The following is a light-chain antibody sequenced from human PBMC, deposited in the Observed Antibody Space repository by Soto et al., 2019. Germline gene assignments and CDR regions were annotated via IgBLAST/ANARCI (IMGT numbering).Light chain of an antibody. CDR2: EVT. V-gene: IGLV2-14*01. J-gene: IGLJ1*01. CDR3: SSYTSSSPGV. CDR1: SSDVGGYNF. Sequence: QSALTQPASVSGSPGQSITISCTGTSSDVGGYNFVSWYQQHPGIAPKLIIYEVTNRPSGVSNRFSGSKSGNTASLTISGLQAEEESDYYGSSYTSSSPGVFGTGTKVTAL.